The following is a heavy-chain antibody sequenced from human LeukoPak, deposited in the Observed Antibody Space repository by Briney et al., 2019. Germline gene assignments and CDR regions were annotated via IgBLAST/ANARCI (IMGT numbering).Heavy chain of an antibody. CDR2: IYYSGST. CDR1: GGSISSYY. V-gene: IGHV4-59*08. D-gene: IGHD3-10*01. J-gene: IGHJ6*02. CDR3: ARQYGSGSYGGMDV. Sequence: SETLSLTCTVSGGSISSYYWSWIRQPPGKGLEWIGYIYYSGSTNYNPSLKSRVTTSVDTSKNQFSLKLSSVTAADTAVYYCARQYGSGSYGGMDVWGQGTTVTVSS.